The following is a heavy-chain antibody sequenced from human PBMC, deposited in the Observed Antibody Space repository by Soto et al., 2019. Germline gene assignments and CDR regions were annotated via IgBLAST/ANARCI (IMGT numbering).Heavy chain of an antibody. CDR3: ASLGVGDWENYYCCDGMDV. Sequence: GGSLRLSCAATGFTFSVYAMTWGRQAPGEGLEWVSAVTANGGSTYSADSVKGRFTISRDNSKNTLFLQMNSLRAEHTAVYYCASLGVGDWENYYCCDGMDVWGQGATIPV. V-gene: IGHV3-23*01. CDR2: VTANGGST. D-gene: IGHD2-21*02. J-gene: IGHJ6*02. CDR1: GFTFSVYA.